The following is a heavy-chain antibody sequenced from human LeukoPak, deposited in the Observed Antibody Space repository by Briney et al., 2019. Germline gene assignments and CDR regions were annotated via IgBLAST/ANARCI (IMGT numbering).Heavy chain of an antibody. CDR3: ARDSSNRFAPTGPPYYFDY. V-gene: IGHV1-2*02. CDR1: GYTFTGYY. D-gene: IGHD1-1*01. J-gene: IGHJ4*02. CDR2: INPNSGGT. Sequence: ASVKVSCKASGYTFTGYYMHWVRQAPGQGLEWMGWINPNSGGTNYAQKFQGRVTMTRDTSISTAYMELSRLRSDDTAVYYCARDSSNRFAPTGPPYYFDYWGQGTLVTVSS.